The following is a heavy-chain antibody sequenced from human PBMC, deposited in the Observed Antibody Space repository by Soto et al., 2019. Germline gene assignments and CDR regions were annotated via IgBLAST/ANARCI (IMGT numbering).Heavy chain of an antibody. CDR3: AKVTARHYYGMDV. J-gene: IGHJ6*02. V-gene: IGHV3-30*18. CDR1: GFTFSSYG. D-gene: IGHD5-18*01. Sequence: GGSLRLSCAASGFTFSSYGMHWVRQAPGKGLEWVAVISYDGSNKYYADSVKGRFTISRDNSKNTLYLQMNSLRAEDTAVYYCAKVTARHYYGMDVWGQGTTVTVSS. CDR2: ISYDGSNK.